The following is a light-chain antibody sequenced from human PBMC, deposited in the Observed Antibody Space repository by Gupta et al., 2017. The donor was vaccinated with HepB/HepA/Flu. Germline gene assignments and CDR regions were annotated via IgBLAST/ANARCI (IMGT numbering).Light chain of an antibody. V-gene: IGKV1-39*01. J-gene: IGKJ1*01. CDR1: QSISSY. CDR2: AAS. CDR3: QQSDSTRT. Sequence: DIQMTQSPSSLSASVGDRVTITCRASQSISSYLNWYQQKPGKAPKLLIDAASSLQSGVPSRFSGSGSRTDVTLTISSLQPEDFANYYCQQSDSTRTFGQGTKVEIK.